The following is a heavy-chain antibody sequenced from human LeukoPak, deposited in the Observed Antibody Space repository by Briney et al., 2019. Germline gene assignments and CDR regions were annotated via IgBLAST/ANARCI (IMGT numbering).Heavy chain of an antibody. D-gene: IGHD3-3*01. CDR1: GGSFSGYC. CDR3: ARGLPPLYDFWSGIRHWFDP. Sequence: PSETLSLTCAVYGGSFSGYCWSWIRQPPGKGLEWIGEINHSGSTNYNPSLKSRVTISVDTSKNQFSLKLSSVTAADTAVYYCARGLPPLYDFWSGIRHWFDPWGQGTLVTVSS. J-gene: IGHJ5*02. V-gene: IGHV4-34*01. CDR2: INHSGST.